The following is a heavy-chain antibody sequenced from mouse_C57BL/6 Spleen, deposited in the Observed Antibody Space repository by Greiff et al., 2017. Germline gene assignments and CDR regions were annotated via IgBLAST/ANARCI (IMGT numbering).Heavy chain of an antibody. D-gene: IGHD1-1*01. V-gene: IGHV1-50*01. CDR3: ARASFITTVVDYFDY. J-gene: IGHJ2*01. Sequence: QVQLQQPGAELVKPGASVKLSCKASGYTFTSYWMQWVKQRPGQGLEWIGEIDPSDSYTNYNQKFKGKATLTVDTSSSTAYMQLSSLTAEDSAVYYCARASFITTVVDYFDYWGQGTTLTVSS. CDR1: GYTFTSYW. CDR2: IDPSDSYT.